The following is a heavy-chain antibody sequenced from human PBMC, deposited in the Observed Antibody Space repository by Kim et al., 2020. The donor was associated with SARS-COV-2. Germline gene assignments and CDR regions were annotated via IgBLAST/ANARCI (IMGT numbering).Heavy chain of an antibody. D-gene: IGHD6-19*01. Sequence: YAYSVKGRFTISRDNAKNSLYLQMNSLRAEDTAVYYCARWRAVAGRGYDYWGQGTLVTVSS. V-gene: IGHV3-11*03. J-gene: IGHJ4*02. CDR3: ARWRAVAGRGYDY.